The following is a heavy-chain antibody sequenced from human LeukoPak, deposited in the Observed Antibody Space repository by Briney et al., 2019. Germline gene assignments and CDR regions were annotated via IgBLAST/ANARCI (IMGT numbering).Heavy chain of an antibody. CDR3: ARVRSSTSPYFDY. CDR1: GFTFSDYY. V-gene: IGHV3-11*01. CDR2: ISSSGSTI. Sequence: GGSLRLSCAASGFTFSDYYMSWIRQAPGKGLGWVSHISSSGSTIYYADSVKGRFTISRDNAKNSLYLQMNSLRAEDTAVYYCARVRSSTSPYFDYWGQGTLVTVSS. J-gene: IGHJ4*02. D-gene: IGHD2-2*01.